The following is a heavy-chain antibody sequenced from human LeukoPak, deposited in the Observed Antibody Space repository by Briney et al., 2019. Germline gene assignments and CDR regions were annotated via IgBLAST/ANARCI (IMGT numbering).Heavy chain of an antibody. Sequence: ETLSLTCAVYGGSFSGYYWGWIRQPPGKGLEWIGSISYTGSTYYNPSLKSRVTISVDTSKNQFSLKLSSVTAADTAVYYCAADYSGNYHVEFDYWGQGTLVTVSS. CDR3: AADYSGNYHVEFDY. CDR1: GGSFSGYY. J-gene: IGHJ4*02. CDR2: ISYTGST. V-gene: IGHV4-34*01. D-gene: IGHD4/OR15-4a*01.